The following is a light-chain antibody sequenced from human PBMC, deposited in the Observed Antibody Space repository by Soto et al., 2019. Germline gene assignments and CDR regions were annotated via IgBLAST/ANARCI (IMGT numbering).Light chain of an antibody. Sequence: QSGLTEPDSVSWSPGQSTTISCTGTSRDVGAYDYVSWYLQYPDKAPQLLIYYVDHRPSGVSSRFSGSKSGNTASLTISGLQAEDEGDYYCCSYADGSIYFFGTGTKVTVL. CDR1: SRDVGAYDY. CDR3: CSYADGSIYF. CDR2: YVD. V-gene: IGLV2-14*03. J-gene: IGLJ1*01.